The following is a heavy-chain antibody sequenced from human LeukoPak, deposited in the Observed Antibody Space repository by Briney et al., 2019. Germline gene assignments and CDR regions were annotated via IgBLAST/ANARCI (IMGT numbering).Heavy chain of an antibody. D-gene: IGHD4-11*01. V-gene: IGHV1-24*01. J-gene: IGHJ3*02. CDR3: ATGLPRPVHAFDI. CDR1: GYTLTELS. CDR2: FDPEDGET. Sequence: ASVKVSCKVSGYTLTELSMHWVRQAPGKGLEWMGGFDPEDGETIYAQKFQGRVTTTEDTSTDTAYMELSSLRSEDTAVYYCATGLPRPVHAFDIWGQGTMVTVSS.